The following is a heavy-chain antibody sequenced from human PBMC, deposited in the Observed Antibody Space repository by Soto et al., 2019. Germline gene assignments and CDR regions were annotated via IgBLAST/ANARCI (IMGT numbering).Heavy chain of an antibody. CDR3: TRVGYGSGKDFDY. Sequence: EVQLVESGGGLVQTGGSLRLSCAASGFTFTNYWMHWVRQAPGKGLVWVSRINTDESSTEYADSVKGRFTISRDNAKHTLYLQMTSLGADDTAVYYCTRVGYGSGKDFDYWGQGTLVTVSS. D-gene: IGHD3-10*01. CDR1: GFTFTNYW. J-gene: IGHJ4*02. CDR2: INTDESST. V-gene: IGHV3-74*03.